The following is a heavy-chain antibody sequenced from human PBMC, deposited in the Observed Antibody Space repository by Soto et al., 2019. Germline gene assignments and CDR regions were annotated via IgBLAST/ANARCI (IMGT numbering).Heavy chain of an antibody. CDR1: GYTVASQG. V-gene: IGHV1-18*01. D-gene: IGHD3-3*02. CDR3: ARHLGAYYGMAV. J-gene: IGHJ6*04. CDR2: ISAYNGNT. Sequence: SVEAACKASGYTVASQGIRWVRQAPGQGLEWMGWISAYNGNTNYAQKLQGRATMTTDTSTSTAYMELRSLRSDDTLVYYCARHLGAYYGMAVWGKGTTDTVS.